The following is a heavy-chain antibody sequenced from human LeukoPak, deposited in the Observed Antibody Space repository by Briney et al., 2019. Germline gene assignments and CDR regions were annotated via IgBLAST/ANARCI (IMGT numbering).Heavy chain of an antibody. CDR3: AKEDTLTTVYFDY. V-gene: IGHV3-23*01. Sequence: GGSLRLSCAASGFTFGRYDMSWVRQAPGKGLEWVSAITDSGGSTYYADSVRGRFTISRDDSKNTLYLLMNSLRAEDTAVYYCAKEDTLTTVYFDYWGQGTPVTVSS. CDR1: GFTFGRYD. J-gene: IGHJ4*02. D-gene: IGHD4-17*01. CDR2: ITDSGGST.